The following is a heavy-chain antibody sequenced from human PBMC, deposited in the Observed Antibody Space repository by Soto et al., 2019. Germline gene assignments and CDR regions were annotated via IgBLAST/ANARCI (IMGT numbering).Heavy chain of an antibody. CDR2: VYHTGTT. D-gene: IGHD3-22*01. CDR1: GDSIRSSY. Sequence: SETLSLTCTVSGDSIRSSYWSWVRQPPGRGLEWIGYVYHTGTTNSNPSLKSRVTISADTSKNLFSLKLISVTPADTAVYYCARDGLQPYYYDSSGYYLKGFDPWGQGTLVTVSS. J-gene: IGHJ5*02. V-gene: IGHV4-59*01. CDR3: ARDGLQPYYYDSSGYYLKGFDP.